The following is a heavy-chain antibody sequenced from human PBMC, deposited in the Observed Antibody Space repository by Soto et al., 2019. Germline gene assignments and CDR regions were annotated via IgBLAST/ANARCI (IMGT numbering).Heavy chain of an antibody. Sequence: QVQLVQSGAEVKKPGASVKVSCKASGYTFTSYYMHWVRQAPGQGLEWMGIINPSGGSTSYAQKFQGRVTMTRDTSTSTVYMELSSLRSEDTAVYYCARGLIIVGYCSGGSCPLYFQHWGQGTLVTVSS. CDR3: ARGLIIVGYCSGGSCPLYFQH. CDR1: GYTFTSYY. D-gene: IGHD2-15*01. J-gene: IGHJ1*01. V-gene: IGHV1-46*03. CDR2: INPSGGST.